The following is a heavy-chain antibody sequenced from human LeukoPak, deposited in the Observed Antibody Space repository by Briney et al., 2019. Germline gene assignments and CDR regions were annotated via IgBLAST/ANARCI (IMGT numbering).Heavy chain of an antibody. Sequence: GGSRRLSCAASEFTFSNYAMSWVRQAPGKGLEWVSAISGSGGSTYYADSVKGRFTISRDNSKNTLYLQMNSLRAEDTAVYYCAKEQGVVRGFVTIDLWGQGTLVTVSS. CDR1: EFTFSNYA. CDR2: ISGSGGST. V-gene: IGHV3-23*01. D-gene: IGHD3-10*01. J-gene: IGHJ4*02. CDR3: AKEQGVVRGFVTIDL.